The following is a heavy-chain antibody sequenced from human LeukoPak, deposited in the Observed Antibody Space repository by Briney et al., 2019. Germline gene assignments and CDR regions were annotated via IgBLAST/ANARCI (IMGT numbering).Heavy chain of an antibody. CDR1: GGSISSSSYY. Sequence: SETLSLTCTVSGGSISSSSYYWSWIRQPPGKGLEWIGSIYSSGSAYYNPSLKSRVTISVDTSKNQFSLKLSSVTAADTAVYYCARENSNYYGSGSYDYWGQGTLVTVSS. CDR3: ARENSNYYGSGSYDY. J-gene: IGHJ4*02. V-gene: IGHV4-39*07. CDR2: IYSSGSA. D-gene: IGHD3-10*01.